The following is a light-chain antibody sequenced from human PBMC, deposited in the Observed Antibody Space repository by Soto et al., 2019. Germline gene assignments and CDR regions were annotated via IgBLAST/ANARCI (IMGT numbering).Light chain of an antibody. V-gene: IGKV3-11*01. J-gene: IGKJ1*01. CDR1: LSVNNY. CDR3: QQRSNWPRT. CDR2: DAS. Sequence: EIVLTQSPGTLSLSPGEGATLSCRASLSVNNYLAWYQQKPGQAPRLLIYDASNRATGIPPRFSGSGSGTDFTLTISGLEPEDSAVYYCQQRSNWPRTFGQGTKVDIK.